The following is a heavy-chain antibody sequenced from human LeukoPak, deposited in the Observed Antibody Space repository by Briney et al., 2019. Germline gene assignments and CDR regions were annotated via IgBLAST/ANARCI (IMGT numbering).Heavy chain of an antibody. Sequence: ESGPTLVKPTRTLTLTCTFSGFSLSTGGVGVGWIRQPPGKALECLALIYWSDDKRYSPSLKSRLTITKDTSKNQVVLTMTNMDPVDTATYYCAHSVDTAMVNAFDIWGQGTMVTVSS. CDR3: AHSVDTAMVNAFDI. CDR1: GFSLSTGGVG. CDR2: IYWSDDK. V-gene: IGHV2-5*01. D-gene: IGHD5-18*01. J-gene: IGHJ3*02.